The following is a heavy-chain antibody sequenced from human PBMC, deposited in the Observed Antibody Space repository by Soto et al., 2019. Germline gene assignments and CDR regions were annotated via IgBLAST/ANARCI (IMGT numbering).Heavy chain of an antibody. D-gene: IGHD6-19*01. CDR2: ISAYNGNT. J-gene: IGHJ4*02. CDR3: ARGFRSSGWIAGY. CDR1: GFTFNSYG. Sequence: ASVKVSCKGSGFTFNSYGISWGRQAPGHGLDWMGWISAYNGNTNYAQKLQGRVTMTTDTSTSTAYMELRSLRYDDTAVYYCARGFRSSGWIAGYWGQGTLVTVSS. V-gene: IGHV1-18*01.